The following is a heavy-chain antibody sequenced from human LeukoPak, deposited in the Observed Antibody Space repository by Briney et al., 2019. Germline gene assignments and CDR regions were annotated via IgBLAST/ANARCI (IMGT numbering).Heavy chain of an antibody. CDR2: FDPEDGET. Sequence: ASVKVSCKVSGYTLTELSMHWVRQAPGKGLEWMGGFDPEDGETIYAQKFQGRVTMTRNTSISTAYMELSSLRSEDTAVYYCARGRKRELRYFDCYYYMDVWGKGTTVTISS. J-gene: IGHJ6*03. V-gene: IGHV1-24*01. CDR1: GYTLTELS. D-gene: IGHD3-9*01. CDR3: ARGRKRELRYFDCYYYMDV.